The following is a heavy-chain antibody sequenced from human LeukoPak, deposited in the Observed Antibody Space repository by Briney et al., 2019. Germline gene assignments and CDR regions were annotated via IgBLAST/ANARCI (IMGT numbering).Heavy chain of an antibody. V-gene: IGHV1-69*04. D-gene: IGHD3-22*01. J-gene: IGHJ6*02. Sequence: ASVKVSCKASGGTFSSYAISWVRQAPGQGLEWMGRIIPILGIANYAQKFQGRVTITADKSTSTAYMELSSLRSEDTAVYYCATLPTPRDSSPRKGGRYYYYGMDVWGQGATVTVSS. CDR2: IIPILGIA. CDR3: ATLPTPRDSSPRKGGRYYYYGMDV. CDR1: GGTFSSYA.